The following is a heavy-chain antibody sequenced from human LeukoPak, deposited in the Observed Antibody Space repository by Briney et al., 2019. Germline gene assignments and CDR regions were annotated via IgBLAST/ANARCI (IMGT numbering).Heavy chain of an antibody. D-gene: IGHD5-18*01. CDR2: INDSGGST. Sequence: VGALRLSFASSVFTFSRYPMSRVRQAPWREREWVSAINDSGGSTYYGDSVKGRLNIYRDNSKNKLYMQMNSLRAEDTAVYYCATGGTGGYSYGNQYYFDYWGQGTLVTVSS. CDR3: ATGGTGGYSYGNQYYFDY. J-gene: IGHJ4*02. CDR1: VFTFSRYP. V-gene: IGHV3-23*01.